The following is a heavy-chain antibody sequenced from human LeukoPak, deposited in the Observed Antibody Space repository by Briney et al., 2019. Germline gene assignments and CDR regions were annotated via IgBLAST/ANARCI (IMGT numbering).Heavy chain of an antibody. J-gene: IGHJ4*02. CDR2: ISYDGSNK. V-gene: IGHV3-30*18. D-gene: IGHD4-17*01. CDR3: AKEPVTRWTTYLDY. Sequence: SGGSLRLFCAASGFTFSSYGMHWVRQAPGKGLEWGAVISYDGSNKYYADPVNGRFTISRDNSKNTLYLQMNSLRAEDTAVYYCAKEPVTRWTTYLDYWGQATLVTASS. CDR1: GFTFSSYG.